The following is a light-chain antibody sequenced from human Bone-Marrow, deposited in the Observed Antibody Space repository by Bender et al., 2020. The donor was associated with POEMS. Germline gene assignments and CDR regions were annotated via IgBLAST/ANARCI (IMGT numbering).Light chain of an antibody. CDR3: EAWEDSLNGWV. CDR1: SSNIVTNP. Sequence: QSVLTQPPSSSGTPAQRVTISCSGISSNIVTNPVNWYQQLPGTVPKLLIYINNQLPSGVPDRCSGSKSGTSASLAISGLQCEDEADYYCEAWEDSLNGWVLGGGTKLTVL. V-gene: IGLV1-44*01. J-gene: IGLJ3*02. CDR2: INN.